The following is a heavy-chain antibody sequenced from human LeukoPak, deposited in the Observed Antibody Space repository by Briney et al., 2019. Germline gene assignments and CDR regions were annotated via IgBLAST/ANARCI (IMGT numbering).Heavy chain of an antibody. CDR3: ARDHSSGWYHSFDY. D-gene: IGHD6-19*01. V-gene: IGHV4-61*02. J-gene: IGHJ4*02. Sequence: SQTLSLTCTVSGGSISSGGFYWTWIRQPAGKGLEWIGRVFTSGSTNYSPSLESRVTISVDTSKNQFSLKLSSVTAADTAVYYCARDHSSGWYHSFDYWGQGTLVTVSS. CDR2: VFTSGST. CDR1: GGSISSGGFY.